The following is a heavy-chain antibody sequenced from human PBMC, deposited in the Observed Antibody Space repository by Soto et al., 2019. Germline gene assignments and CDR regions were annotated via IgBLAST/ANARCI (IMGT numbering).Heavy chain of an antibody. CDR3: ARTYYDFWSGYFVYYGMDV. CDR1: GFTVSSNY. V-gene: IGHV3-53*04. J-gene: IGHJ6*02. CDR2: IYSGGST. D-gene: IGHD3-3*01. Sequence: GSLRLSCAASGFTVSSNYMSWVRQAPGKGLEWVSVIYSGGSTYYADSVKGRFTISRHNSKNTLYLQMNSLRAEDTAVYYCARTYYDFWSGYFVYYGMDVWGQGTTVTVSS.